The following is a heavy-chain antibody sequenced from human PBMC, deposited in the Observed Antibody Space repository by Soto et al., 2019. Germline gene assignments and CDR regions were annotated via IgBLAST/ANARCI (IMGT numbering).Heavy chain of an antibody. CDR1: GYTFTSYY. CDR3: ARDGVGSYSTRWFDP. J-gene: IGHJ5*02. D-gene: IGHD1-26*01. CDR2: INPSGGST. V-gene: IGHV1-46*01. Sequence: QVQLVQSGAEVKKPVASVKVSCKASGYTFTSYYMHWVRQAPGHGLEWMGIINPSGGSTSYAQKFHGRVTMTRDTSTSTVYMEGSSLRSEDTAVYYCARDGVGSYSTRWFDPWGQGTMVTVAT.